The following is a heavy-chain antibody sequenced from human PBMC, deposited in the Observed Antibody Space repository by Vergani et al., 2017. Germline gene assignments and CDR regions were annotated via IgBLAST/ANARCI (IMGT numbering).Heavy chain of an antibody. V-gene: IGHV4-39*07. J-gene: IGHJ5*02. CDR1: GGSMYSSTYY. CDR3: ARGSRIPKKKEWWFDP. CDR2: INHSGST. D-gene: IGHD2-15*01. Sequence: QLQLQESGPGLVKPSETLSLTCTVSGGSMYSSTYYWGWIRQSPGKGLEWIGEINHSGSTNYNPSLKSRVTISVDTSKKQFSLKLSSVTDADADVYYCARGSRIPKKKEWWFDPWGQGTLVTVSS.